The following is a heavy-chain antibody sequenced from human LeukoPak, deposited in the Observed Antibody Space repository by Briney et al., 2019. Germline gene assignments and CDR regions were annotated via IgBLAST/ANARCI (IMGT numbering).Heavy chain of an antibody. D-gene: IGHD3-9*01. CDR1: GFTFGRYS. J-gene: IGHJ4*02. V-gene: IGHV3-21*01. Sequence: GGSLRLSCVASGFTFGRYSMSWVRQAPGKGLEWVSSINSNGDYIYYADSVKGRFTISRDSARNSLFLQMNSLRAEDTAVYYCARGIGYLDWLFLYWGQGTLLTVSS. CDR3: ARGIGYLDWLFLY. CDR2: INSNGDYI.